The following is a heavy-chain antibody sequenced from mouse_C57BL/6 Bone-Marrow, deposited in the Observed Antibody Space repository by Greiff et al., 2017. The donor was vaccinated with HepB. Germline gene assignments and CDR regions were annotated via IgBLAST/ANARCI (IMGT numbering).Heavy chain of an antibody. Sequence: EVLLVESGGGLVQPKGSLKLSCAASGFSFNTYAMNWVRQAPGKGLEWVARIRSKSNNYATYYADSVKDSFTISRDDSESMLYLQMNNLKTEDTDMYYWVRERGWLRRTPHYYAMDYWGQGTSVTVSS. V-gene: IGHV10-1*01. J-gene: IGHJ4*01. CDR2: IRSKSNNYAT. D-gene: IGHD2-2*01. CDR3: VRERGWLRRTPHYYAMDY. CDR1: GFSFNTYA.